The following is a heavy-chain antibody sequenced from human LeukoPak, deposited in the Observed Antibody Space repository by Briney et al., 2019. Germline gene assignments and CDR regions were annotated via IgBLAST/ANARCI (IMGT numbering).Heavy chain of an antibody. CDR2: IKSETDGGTA. D-gene: IGHD4/OR15-4a*01. CDR3: TTHADDHGTRAYLMIYYYNYMDV. CDR1: GFIFSNAW. J-gene: IGHJ6*03. Sequence: GGSLRLSCAASGFIFSNAWMSWVRQAPGKGLEWVGRIKSETDGGTADYAAPVKGRFSISRDDSNTMLYLQMNSLKTEDTAVYYCTTHADDHGTRAYLMIYYYNYMDVWGKGTTVTVSS. V-gene: IGHV3-15*01.